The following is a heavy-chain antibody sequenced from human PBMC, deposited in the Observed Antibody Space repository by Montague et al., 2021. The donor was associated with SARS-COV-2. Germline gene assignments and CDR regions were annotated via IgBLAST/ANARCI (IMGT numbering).Heavy chain of an antibody. CDR1: GDSIRSSSYY. CDR3: ARRVHPAFGGGAIDY. Sequence: SETLSLTCTVAGDSIRSSSYYWGWIRQPPGRGLEWIGSIYYDGSTYYNPSFKSRVTISVDTPKTQFSLKLSSVTAADTAVYSCARRVHPAFGGGAIDYWGQGTLVTVSS. D-gene: IGHD3-3*01. V-gene: IGHV4-39*01. J-gene: IGHJ4*02. CDR2: IYYDGST.